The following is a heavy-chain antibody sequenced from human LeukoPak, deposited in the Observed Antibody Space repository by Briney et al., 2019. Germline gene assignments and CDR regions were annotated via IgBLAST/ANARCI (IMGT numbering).Heavy chain of an antibody. CDR2: ISYDGSNK. D-gene: IGHD3-3*01. CDR1: GFTFSSYA. Sequence: PGRSLRLSCAASGFTFSSYAMHWVRQAPGKGLEWVAVISYDGSNKYYADSVKGRFTISRDSSKNTLYLQMNSLRAEDTAVYYCARDPRLYYDFWSGPTAYFDYWGQGTLVTVSS. CDR3: ARDPRLYYDFWSGPTAYFDY. J-gene: IGHJ4*02. V-gene: IGHV3-30*01.